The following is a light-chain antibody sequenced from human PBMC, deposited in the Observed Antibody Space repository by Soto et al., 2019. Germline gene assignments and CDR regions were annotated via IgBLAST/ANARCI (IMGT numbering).Light chain of an antibody. CDR2: AAS. V-gene: IGKV1-6*01. CDR3: LQDYNYPWT. CDR1: QGIGND. J-gene: IGKJ1*01. Sequence: AIQMTQSPSSLSASVGDRVTITCRASQGIGNDLGWYQQKPGKAPKLLTYAASNLQSGVPSRFSGSGSGTDFTLTISSLQPEDFATYYCLQDYNYPWTFGQGTKVDIK.